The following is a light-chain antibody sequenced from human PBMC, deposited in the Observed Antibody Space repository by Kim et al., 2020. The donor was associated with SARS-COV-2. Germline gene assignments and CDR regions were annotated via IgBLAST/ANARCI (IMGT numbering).Light chain of an antibody. CDR2: GAS. CDR3: QQYNKWPLT. CDR1: QSVSGN. J-gene: IGKJ1*01. V-gene: IGKV3-15*01. Sequence: EIVMTQSPATLSVSPGEKATPSCRASQSVSGNLAWYQQKHGQAPRLLIYGASTRATDIPARFSGSGSGTEFTLTISSLQSEDFAVYYCQQYNKWPLTFGQGTKVDIK.